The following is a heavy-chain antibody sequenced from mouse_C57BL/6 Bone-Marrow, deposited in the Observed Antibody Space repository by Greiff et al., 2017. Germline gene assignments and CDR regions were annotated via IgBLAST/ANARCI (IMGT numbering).Heavy chain of an antibody. CDR1: GYAFTNYL. CDR2: INPGSGGT. V-gene: IGHV1-54*01. Sequence: VQGVESGAELVRPGTSVKVSCKASGYAFTNYLIEWVKQRPGQGLEWIGVINPGSGGTNYNEKFKGKATLTADKSSSTAYMQLSSLTSEDSAVYFCARRGIATVVATDYAMDYWGQGTSVTVSS. CDR3: ARRGIATVVATDYAMDY. D-gene: IGHD1-1*01. J-gene: IGHJ4*01.